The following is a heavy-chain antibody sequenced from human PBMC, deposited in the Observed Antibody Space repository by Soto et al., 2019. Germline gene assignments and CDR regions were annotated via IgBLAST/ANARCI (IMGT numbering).Heavy chain of an antibody. D-gene: IGHD6-13*01. Sequence: PSETLSLTCTVSRGSISDYYWSWIRQPPGKRLEWIGYRYYTGTTLYNPSPKSRVTISVDKSKNQFSLKLSSVTAADTAVYYCARERGRIAAAGTDYYGMDVWGQGTTVTVSS. CDR3: ARERGRIAAAGTDYYGMDV. CDR1: RGSISDYY. J-gene: IGHJ6*02. CDR2: RYYTGTT. V-gene: IGHV4-59*12.